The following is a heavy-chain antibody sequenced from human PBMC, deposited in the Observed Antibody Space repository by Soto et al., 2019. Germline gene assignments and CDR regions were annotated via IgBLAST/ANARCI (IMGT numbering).Heavy chain of an antibody. V-gene: IGHV3-33*01. CDR3: AREGKEIVATIRPYYFDY. J-gene: IGHJ4*02. CDR2: IWYDGSNK. CDR1: GFTFSSYG. Sequence: QVQLVAAGGGVVQPGRSLRLSCAASGFTFSSYGMHWVRQAPGKGLEFVAVIWYDGSNKYYADSVKGRFTISRDNSKNKLYLQMNSLRAEDTAVYDCAREGKEIVATIRPYYFDYWGQGTLVTVSS. D-gene: IGHD5-12*01.